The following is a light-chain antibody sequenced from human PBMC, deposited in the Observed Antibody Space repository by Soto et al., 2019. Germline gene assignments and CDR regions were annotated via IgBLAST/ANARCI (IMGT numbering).Light chain of an antibody. CDR1: QTINTF. V-gene: IGKV1-39*01. J-gene: IGKJ2*01. CDR3: QQGDSTPYT. Sequence: DIQMTQSPSSLSASVGDRVTITCRASQTINTFLNWYQQKPGGAPKLLIYTISHLQSGVPSRFRGSGSGTDFTLTISSLQPEDFATYFCQQGDSTPYTFGEGTTLEIK. CDR2: TIS.